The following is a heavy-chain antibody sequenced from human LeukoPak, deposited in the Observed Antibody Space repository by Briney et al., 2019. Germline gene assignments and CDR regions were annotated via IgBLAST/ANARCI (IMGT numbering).Heavy chain of an antibody. CDR3: AREIAGVRDSTSYRHFDY. CDR2: ISGSGGST. CDR1: GFTFSSYA. Sequence: PGGSLRLSCAASGFTFSSYAMIWVRQAPGKGLEWVSAISGSGGSTYYADSVKGRFTVSRDNSKNTLYLQMNSLRAADTAVYYCAREIAGVRDSTSYRHFDYWGQGTLVTVSS. J-gene: IGHJ4*02. V-gene: IGHV3-23*01. D-gene: IGHD6-6*01.